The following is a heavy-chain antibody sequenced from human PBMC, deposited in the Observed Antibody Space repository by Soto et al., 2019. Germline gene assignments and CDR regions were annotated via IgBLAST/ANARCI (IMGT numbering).Heavy chain of an antibody. J-gene: IGHJ4*02. CDR1: GFTFSSYG. CDR2: IWYDGSNK. CDR3: ARDPGDYECFDY. Sequence: QVQLVESGGGVVQPGRSLRLSCAASGFTFSSYGMHWVRQAPGKGLEWVAVIWYDGSNKYYADSVKGRFTISRDNSKNTLYLQMNSLRAEDTAVYYCARDPGDYECFDYWGQGTLVTVSS. D-gene: IGHD4-17*01. V-gene: IGHV3-33*01.